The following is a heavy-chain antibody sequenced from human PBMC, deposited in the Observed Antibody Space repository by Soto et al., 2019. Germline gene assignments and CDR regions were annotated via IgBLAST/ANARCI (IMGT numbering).Heavy chain of an antibody. Sequence: PGGSLRLSCAASVFTFSSYAMSWVRQAPGKGLEWVSAISGSGGSTYYADSVKGRFTISRDNSKNTLYLQMNSLRAEDTAVYYCAKLRRPFQALDYWGQGTLVTVSS. V-gene: IGHV3-23*01. CDR3: AKLRRPFQALDY. D-gene: IGHD2-21*01. CDR1: VFTFSSYA. J-gene: IGHJ4*02. CDR2: ISGSGGST.